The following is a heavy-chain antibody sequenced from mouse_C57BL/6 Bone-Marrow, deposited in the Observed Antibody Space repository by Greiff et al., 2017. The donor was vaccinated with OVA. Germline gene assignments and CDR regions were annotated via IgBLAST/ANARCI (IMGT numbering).Heavy chain of an antibody. CDR1: GYTFTSYW. CDR2: IDPSDSYT. J-gene: IGHJ2*01. V-gene: IGHV1-50*01. CDR3: ASGTTVVAPDY. Sequence: QVQLKQPGAELVKPGASVKLSCKASGYTFTSYWMQWVKQRPGQGLEWIGEIDPSDSYTNYNQKFKGKATLTVDTSSSTAYMQLSSLTSEDSAVYYCASGTTVVAPDYWGQGTTLTVSS. D-gene: IGHD1-1*01.